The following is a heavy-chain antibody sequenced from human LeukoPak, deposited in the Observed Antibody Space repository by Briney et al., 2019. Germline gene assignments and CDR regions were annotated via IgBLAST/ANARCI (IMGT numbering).Heavy chain of an antibody. CDR2: IYPGDSHT. V-gene: IGHV5-51*01. CDR1: GYSFTNYW. CDR3: ARLPRLYCSSTSCYIGWFDG. D-gene: IGHD2-2*02. J-gene: IGHJ5*02. Sequence: GASLKFCCKASGYSFTNYWICWVREMPGKRLEWMGIIYPGDSHTVYSPSSQGQVSISADKSTSTAYLQWSSLKASDPDMYYWARLPRLYCSSTSCYIGWFDGWSQRSLVTVSS.